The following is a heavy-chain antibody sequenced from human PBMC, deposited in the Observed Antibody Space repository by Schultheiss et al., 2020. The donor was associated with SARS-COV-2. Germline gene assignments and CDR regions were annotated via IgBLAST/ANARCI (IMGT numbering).Heavy chain of an antibody. D-gene: IGHD5-24*01. CDR1: GGSISSSSYY. CDR2: INHSGST. CDR3: AREGGRDGYKVLAFDI. J-gene: IGHJ3*02. V-gene: IGHV4-39*07. Sequence: SETLSLTCTVSGGSISSSSYYWGWIRQPPGKGLEWIGEINHSGSTNYNPSLKSRVTISVDTSKNQFSLKLSSVTAADTAVYYCAREGGRDGYKVLAFDIWGQGTMVTVSS.